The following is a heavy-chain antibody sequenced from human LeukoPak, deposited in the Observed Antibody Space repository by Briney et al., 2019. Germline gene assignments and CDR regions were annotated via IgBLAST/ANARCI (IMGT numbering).Heavy chain of an antibody. CDR1: GYTFTSYG. Sequence: ASVKVSCKASGYTFTSYGISWVRQAPGQGLEWMGWISAYNGNTNYAQKLQGRVTMTTDTSTSTAYMELRSLRSDDTAVYYRARANKRITIFGVVIIPRPFDYWGQGTLVTVSS. CDR2: ISAYNGNT. V-gene: IGHV1-18*01. J-gene: IGHJ4*02. CDR3: ARANKRITIFGVVIIPRPFDY. D-gene: IGHD3-3*01.